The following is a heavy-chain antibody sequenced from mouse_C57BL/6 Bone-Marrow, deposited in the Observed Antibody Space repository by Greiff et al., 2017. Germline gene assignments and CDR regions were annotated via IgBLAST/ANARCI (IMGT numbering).Heavy chain of an antibody. J-gene: IGHJ2*01. V-gene: IGHV1-4*01. Sequence: QVQLQQSGAELARPGASVKMSCKASGYTFTSYTMHWVKQRPGQGLDWIGYINPSSGYTKYNQKFKDKATLTAAKSSSTAYMQLSSLTSEDSSVYYCADYGRKGYWGQGTTRTVSS. CDR3: ADYGRKGY. CDR2: INPSSGYT. D-gene: IGHD1-1*01. CDR1: GYTFTSYT.